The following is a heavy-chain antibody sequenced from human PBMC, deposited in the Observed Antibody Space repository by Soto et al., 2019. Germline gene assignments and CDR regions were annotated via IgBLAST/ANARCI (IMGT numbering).Heavy chain of an antibody. D-gene: IGHD1-26*01. CDR3: AKDQESGTYGAAYYFDH. CDR1: GFTFNNYA. Sequence: EVQLLESGGGLVQPGGSLRLSCVASGFTFNNYALSWVRQAPGKGLEWVSGISGSGYTYYADSVKGRFTISRDFSKNTVYLQMNSLRAEDTALYYCAKDQESGTYGAAYYFDHWGQGSLVTVSS. V-gene: IGHV3-23*01. J-gene: IGHJ4*02. CDR2: ISGSGYT.